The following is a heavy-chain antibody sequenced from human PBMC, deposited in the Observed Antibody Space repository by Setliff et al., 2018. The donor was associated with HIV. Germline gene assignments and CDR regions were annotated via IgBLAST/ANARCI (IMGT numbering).Heavy chain of an antibody. D-gene: IGHD2-21*02. CDR1: GGSISSNNYY. V-gene: IGHV4-39*06. Sequence: SETLSLTCTVSGGSISSNNYYWGWIRQPPGKGLEWIGSIFYSETVYYGGRTYYSPSLKSRVTISVDTSKSQFPLKLSSVTAADTAVYYCARGVPLLPPHYWGQGTLVTVSS. J-gene: IGHJ4*02. CDR2: IFYSETVYYGGRT. CDR3: ARGVPLLPPHY.